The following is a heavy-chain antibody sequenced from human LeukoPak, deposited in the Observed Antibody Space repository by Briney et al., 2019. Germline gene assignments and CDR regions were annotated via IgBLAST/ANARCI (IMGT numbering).Heavy chain of an antibody. D-gene: IGHD2-2*02. CDR3: ARGDIVVVPAAIPVAWFDP. J-gene: IGHJ5*02. CDR1: GGSISSGGYY. V-gene: IGHV4-31*03. Sequence: PSETLSLTCTVSGGSISSGGYYWSWIRQHPGKGLEWIGYIYYSGSTYYNPSLKSRVTISVDTSKNQFSLKLSSVTAADTAVYYCARGDIVVVPAAIPVAWFDPWGQGTLVTVSS. CDR2: IYYSGST.